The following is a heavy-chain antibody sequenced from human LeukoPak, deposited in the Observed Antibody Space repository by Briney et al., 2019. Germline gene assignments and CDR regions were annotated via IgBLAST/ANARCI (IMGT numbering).Heavy chain of an antibody. CDR2: INPNSGGT. Sequence: ASVKVSCKASGYTFTGYYMHWVRQAPGQELEWMGWINPNSGGTNYAQKFQGRVTVTRDTSISTAYMEVSRLRSDDTAVYYCARGPMTTFTMDIWGQGTMVTVSS. J-gene: IGHJ3*02. D-gene: IGHD2/OR15-2a*01. CDR1: GYTFTGYY. V-gene: IGHV1-2*02. CDR3: ARGPMTTFTMDI.